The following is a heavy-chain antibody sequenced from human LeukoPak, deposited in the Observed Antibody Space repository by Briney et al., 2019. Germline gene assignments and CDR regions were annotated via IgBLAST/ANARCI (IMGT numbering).Heavy chain of an antibody. V-gene: IGHV1-18*01. Sequence: ASVKVSFKPSVYTFTNYGISWVRQAPGHGLEWMGWISAYNGKTNYAQKLQGRVTMTTDTSTSTAYMELRSLSSDDTAVYYCARDFHGDYTSDLWGRGTLVTVSS. CDR3: ARDFHGDYTSDL. D-gene: IGHD4-17*01. CDR1: VYTFTNYG. CDR2: ISAYNGKT. J-gene: IGHJ2*01.